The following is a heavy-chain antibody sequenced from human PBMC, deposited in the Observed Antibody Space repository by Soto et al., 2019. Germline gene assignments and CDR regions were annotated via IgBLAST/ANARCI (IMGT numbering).Heavy chain of an antibody. J-gene: IGHJ5*02. D-gene: IGHD3-3*01. Sequence: GASVKVSCKAPGDTFTSYYLNWERQAPGQGLEWMGVINPHGGSTKYAQKFQGRITMTRDTSRSTVYMELSSLRSDDTAIYYCARSSGGNFGIIIEGSNWFDPWGQGTLVTVSS. V-gene: IGHV1-46*01. CDR2: INPHGGST. CDR1: GDTFTSYY. CDR3: ARSSGGNFGIIIEGSNWFDP.